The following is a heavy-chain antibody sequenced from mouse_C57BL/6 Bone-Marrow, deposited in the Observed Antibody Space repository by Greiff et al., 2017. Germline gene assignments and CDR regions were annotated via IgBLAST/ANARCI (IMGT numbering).Heavy chain of an antibody. D-gene: IGHD2-4*01. CDR1: GFTFSDAW. Sequence: DVTVEESGGGLVQPGGSMKLSCAASGFTFSDAWMDLVRQSPEKGLAWVAEIRNKANNHATYYAASVKGRFTISRDDSKSSVYLQMISLRAEDPGIYYCTTYYDYYYYAMDYWGQGTSVTVSS. V-gene: IGHV6-6*01. CDR3: TTYYDYYYYAMDY. J-gene: IGHJ4*01. CDR2: IRNKANNHAT.